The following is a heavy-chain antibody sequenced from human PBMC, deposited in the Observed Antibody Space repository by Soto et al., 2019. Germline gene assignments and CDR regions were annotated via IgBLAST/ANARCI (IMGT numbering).Heavy chain of an antibody. D-gene: IGHD5-12*01. J-gene: IGHJ6*03. CDR1: GDSGGFISSSSYH. V-gene: IGHV4-39*07. CDR3: ARKDSGYADYMDV. Sequence: ASETLSLTCTVSGDSGGFISSSSYHWGWIRQPPGKGLEWIGNIYYSGSTYYNPSLKSRVTISVDTSKNQFSLRLSSVTAADTAVYYCARKDSGYADYMDVWGKGTTVTVSS. CDR2: IYYSGST.